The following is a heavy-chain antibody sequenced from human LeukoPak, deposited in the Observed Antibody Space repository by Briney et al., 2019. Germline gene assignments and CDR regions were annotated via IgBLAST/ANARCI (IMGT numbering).Heavy chain of an antibody. J-gene: IGHJ6*02. D-gene: IGHD3-10*01. CDR1: GGTFSSYA. V-gene: IGHV1-69*13. Sequence: SVKVSCKASGGTFSSYAISWVRQAPGQGLEWMGGIIPIFGTANYAQKFQGRVTITADESTSTAYMELSSLRSEDTAVYYCARDRFAVGITYGMDVWGQGTTVTVSS. CDR3: ARDRFAVGITYGMDV. CDR2: IIPIFGTA.